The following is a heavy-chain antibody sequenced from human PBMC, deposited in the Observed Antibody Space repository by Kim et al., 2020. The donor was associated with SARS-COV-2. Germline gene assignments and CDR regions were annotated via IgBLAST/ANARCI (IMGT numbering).Heavy chain of an antibody. D-gene: IGHD4-17*01. CDR3: ARDVAAELYGDYGVTPYWYFDL. Sequence: ASVKVSCKASGYTFTSYAMNWVRQAPGQGLEWMGWINTNTGNPTYAQGFTGRFVFSLDTSVSTAYLQISSLKAEDTAVYYCARDVAAELYGDYGVTPYWYFDLWGRGTLVTVSS. V-gene: IGHV7-4-1*02. CDR2: INTNTGNP. J-gene: IGHJ2*01. CDR1: GYTFTSYA.